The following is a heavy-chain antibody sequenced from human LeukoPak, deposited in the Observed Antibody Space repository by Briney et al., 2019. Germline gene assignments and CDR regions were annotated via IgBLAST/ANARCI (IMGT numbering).Heavy chain of an antibody. Sequence: SETLSLTCTVSGGSISSYYWSWIRQPPGKGLEWIGYIYYSGSTNYNPSLKSRVTISVDTSKNQFSLKLSSVTAADTAAYYCARGNTVTTPYYYYYYMDVWGKGTTVTVSS. D-gene: IGHD4-11*01. CDR3: ARGNTVTTPYYYYYYMDV. V-gene: IGHV4-59*01. CDR1: GGSISSYY. CDR2: IYYSGST. J-gene: IGHJ6*03.